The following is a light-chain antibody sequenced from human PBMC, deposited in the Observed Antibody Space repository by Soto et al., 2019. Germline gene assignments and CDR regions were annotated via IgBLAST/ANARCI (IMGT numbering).Light chain of an antibody. V-gene: IGLV1-40*01. J-gene: IGLJ1*01. CDR1: SSNIGAGYD. CDR2: GNS. CDR3: QSYDSSLSGYV. Sequence: QSALTQLPSVSGAPGQRVTISCTGSSSNIGAGYDVHWYQQLPGTAPKLLIYGNSNRPSGVPDRFPGSKSGTSASLAITGLQAEDEADYYCQSYDSSLSGYVFGTGTKVTVL.